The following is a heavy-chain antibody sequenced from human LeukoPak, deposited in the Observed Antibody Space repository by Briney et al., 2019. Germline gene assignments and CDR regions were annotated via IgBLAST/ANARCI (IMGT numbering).Heavy chain of an antibody. J-gene: IGHJ6*03. CDR1: GGSFSGYY. V-gene: IGHV4-34*01. CDR3: ARGRHSSRYYAIHYYYYMDV. D-gene: IGHD6-13*01. Sequence: SETLSLTCAVYGGSFSGYYWSWIRQPPGKGLEWIGEINHSGSTNYNPSLKSRVTISVDTSKNQFSLKLSSVTAADTAVYYCARGRHSSRYYAIHYYYYMDVWGKGTTVTVSS. CDR2: INHSGST.